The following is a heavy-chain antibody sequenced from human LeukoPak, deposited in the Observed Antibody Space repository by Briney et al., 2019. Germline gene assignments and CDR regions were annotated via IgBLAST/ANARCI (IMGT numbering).Heavy chain of an antibody. D-gene: IGHD3-10*01. Sequence: PSETLSLTCAVYGGSFSGYYWSWIRQPPGKGLEWIGEINHSGSTNYNPSLKSRVTISVDTSKNQFSLKLSSVTAADTAVYYCARGNLTYYYGSGSYGSLYYYYYGMDVWGQGTTVTVSS. CDR2: INHSGST. CDR1: GGSFSGYY. CDR3: ARGNLTYYYGSGSYGSLYYYYYGMDV. V-gene: IGHV4-34*01. J-gene: IGHJ6*02.